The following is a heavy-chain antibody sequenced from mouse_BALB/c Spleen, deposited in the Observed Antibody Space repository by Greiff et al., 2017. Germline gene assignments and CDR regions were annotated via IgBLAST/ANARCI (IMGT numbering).Heavy chain of an antibody. CDR1: GYTFTDYN. D-gene: IGHD2-3*01. V-gene: IGHV1S29*02. CDR3: ARFGYYEYFDV. Sequence: VQLQQSGPELVKPGASVKISCKASGYTFTDYNMHWVKQSHGKSLEWIGYIYPYNGGTGYNQKFKSKATLTVDNSSSTAYMELRSLTSEDSAVYYCARFGYYEYFDVWGAGTTVTVSS. CDR2: IYPYNGGT. J-gene: IGHJ1*01.